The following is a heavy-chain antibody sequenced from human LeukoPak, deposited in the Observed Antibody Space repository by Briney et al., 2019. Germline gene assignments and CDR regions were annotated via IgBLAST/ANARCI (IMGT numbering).Heavy chain of an antibody. V-gene: IGHV1-2*06. Sequence: GASVKVSCKXSGYTFTGYYMHWVRQAPGQGLEWMGRINPNSGGTNYAQKFQGRVTMTRDTPISTAYMELSRLRSDDTAVYYCATYVDTAMVTTYYYYYYMDVWGKGTTVTVSS. J-gene: IGHJ6*03. D-gene: IGHD5-18*01. CDR2: INPNSGGT. CDR1: GYTFTGYY. CDR3: ATYVDTAMVTTYYYYYYMDV.